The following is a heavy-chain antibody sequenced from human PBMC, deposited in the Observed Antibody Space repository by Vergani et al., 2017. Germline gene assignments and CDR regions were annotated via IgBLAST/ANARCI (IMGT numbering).Heavy chain of an antibody. Sequence: EVQLLESGGGLVQPGGSLRLSCAASGFTFDDYAMHWVRQAPGKGLEWVSLISGDGGSTYYADSVKGLFTISRDNSKNTLYLQMNSLRAEDTAVYYCAKLADPFDYWGQGTLVTVSS. CDR1: GFTFDDYA. CDR2: ISGDGGST. J-gene: IGHJ4*02. CDR3: AKLADPFDY. V-gene: IGHV3-43*02.